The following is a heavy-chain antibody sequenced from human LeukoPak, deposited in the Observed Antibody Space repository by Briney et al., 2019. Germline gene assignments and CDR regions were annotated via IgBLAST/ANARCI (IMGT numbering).Heavy chain of an antibody. V-gene: IGHV3-23*01. J-gene: IGHJ5*02. D-gene: IGHD3-10*01. CDR2: ISGSGDST. Sequence: PGGSLRLSCAASGFTFSTFAMNWVRQGPGKGLEWVSAISGSGDSTYYGDSVKGRFTISRDNSKNTLYLQMNSLRVEDAAVYYCARSYLQMVSASWGQGTLVTVSS. CDR1: GFTFSTFA. CDR3: ARSYLQMVSAS.